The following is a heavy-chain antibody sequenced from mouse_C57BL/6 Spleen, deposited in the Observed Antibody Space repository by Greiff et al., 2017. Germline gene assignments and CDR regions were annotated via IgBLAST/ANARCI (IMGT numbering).Heavy chain of an antibody. D-gene: IGHD2-4*01. V-gene: IGHV1-64*01. Sequence: QVQLKQPGAELVKPGASVKLSCKASGYTFTSYWMHWVKQRPGQGLEWIGMIHPNSGSTNYNEKFKSKATLTVDKSSSTAYMQLSSLTSEDSAVYYCARSLGSYDYGWGQGTSVTVSS. CDR1: GYTFTSYW. J-gene: IGHJ4*01. CDR2: IHPNSGST. CDR3: ARSLGSYDYG.